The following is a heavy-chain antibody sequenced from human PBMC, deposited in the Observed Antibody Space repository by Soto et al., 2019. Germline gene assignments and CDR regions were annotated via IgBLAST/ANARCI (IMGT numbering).Heavy chain of an antibody. CDR2: INAGNGNT. D-gene: IGHD1-26*01. J-gene: IGHJ4*02. CDR1: GYTFTSYA. V-gene: IGHV1-3*01. CDR3: AGQGGGGSFGY. Sequence: QVQLVQSGAEVKKPGASVKVSCKASGYTFTSYAMHWVRQAPGQRLEWMGWINAGNGNTKYSQKLQGRVTITRDTSASTAYMDLSSLRSEDTAVYYCAGQGGGGSFGYWGQGTLVTVS.